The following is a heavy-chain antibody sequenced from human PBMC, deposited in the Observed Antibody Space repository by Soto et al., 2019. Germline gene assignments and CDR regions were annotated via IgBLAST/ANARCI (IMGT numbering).Heavy chain of an antibody. CDR2: ISGSGTST. Sequence: PGGSLRLSCAASGFTFSSYAMSWVRQAPGKGLEWVSAISGSGTSTYYADSVKGRFTISRDNSQNTLYLQMNSLRAEDTAVYYCARNYYDSGGGFDYWGQGTLVTGSS. V-gene: IGHV3-23*01. J-gene: IGHJ4*02. CDR3: ARNYYDSGGGFDY. D-gene: IGHD3-22*01. CDR1: GFTFSSYA.